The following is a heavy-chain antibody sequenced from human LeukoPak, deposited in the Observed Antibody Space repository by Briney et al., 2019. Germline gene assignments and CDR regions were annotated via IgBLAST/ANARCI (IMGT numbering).Heavy chain of an antibody. Sequence: GGSLRLSCAASGFTFSSYAMHWVRQAPGKGLEWVAVISYDGSNKYYADSVKGRFTISRDNSKNTLYLQMNSLRAEDTAVYYCARKGGYSYGYTKGIDYWGQGILVTVTS. CDR1: GFTFSSYA. D-gene: IGHD5-18*01. CDR2: ISYDGSNK. J-gene: IGHJ4*02. CDR3: ARKGGYSYGYTKGIDY. V-gene: IGHV3-30*04.